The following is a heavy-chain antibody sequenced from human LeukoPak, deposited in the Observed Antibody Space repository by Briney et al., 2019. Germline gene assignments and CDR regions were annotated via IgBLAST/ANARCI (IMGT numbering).Heavy chain of an antibody. J-gene: IGHJ4*02. CDR3: ARGHYGLDY. D-gene: IGHD3-16*01. V-gene: IGHV3-11*01. CDR1: GFTFSDHY. CDR2: ISGSGNDI. Sequence: GGSLRPSCVASGFTFSDHYVTWIRQAPGKGLEWVAYISGSGNDIYHADSVKGRFTISRDNARKSVYLQMSGLSADDTAVYYCARGHYGLDYWGQGTLVTVSS.